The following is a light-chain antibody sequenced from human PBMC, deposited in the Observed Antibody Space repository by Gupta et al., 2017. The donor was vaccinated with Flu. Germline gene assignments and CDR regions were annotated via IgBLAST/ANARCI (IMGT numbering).Light chain of an antibody. J-gene: IGKJ1*01. CDR1: QSVSSRY. V-gene: IGKV3-20*01. CDR3: QQYGNSPT. CDR2: GAS. Sequence: ETVLTQSPGTLSLSPGERATLSCRASQSVSSRYLAWYQQRPGQAPRLLVFGASSRATGVPDRFSGSGSGTDFTLTISRLEPEDFAVYYCQQYGNSPTFGQGTKVEIK.